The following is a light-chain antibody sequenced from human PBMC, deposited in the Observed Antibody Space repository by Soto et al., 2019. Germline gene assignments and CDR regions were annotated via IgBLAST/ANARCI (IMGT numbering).Light chain of an antibody. CDR3: MQGTHWPPIT. V-gene: IGKV1-12*01. Sequence: DIQMTQSPSSVSASVGDRVTITCRASQGISSWLAWYQQKPGKAPKLLIYAASSLQSGVPSRFSGSGSGTDFTLKISRVEAEDVGVYYCMQGTHWPPITFGQGTRLEIK. CDR1: QGISSW. CDR2: AAS. J-gene: IGKJ5*01.